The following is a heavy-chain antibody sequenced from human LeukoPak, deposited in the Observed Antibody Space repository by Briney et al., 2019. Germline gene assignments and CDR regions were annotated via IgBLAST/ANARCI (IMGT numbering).Heavy chain of an antibody. Sequence: GASVKVSCKASGYTFTGYYMHWVRQAPGQGLEWMGWINPNSGGTNYAQKFQGRVTMTRDTSISTAYMELSRLRSDDTAVYYCARVPHSSGWSGAYYYMDVWGKGTTVTVYS. D-gene: IGHD6-19*01. V-gene: IGHV1-2*02. CDR1: GYTFTGYY. CDR2: INPNSGGT. J-gene: IGHJ6*03. CDR3: ARVPHSSGWSGAYYYMDV.